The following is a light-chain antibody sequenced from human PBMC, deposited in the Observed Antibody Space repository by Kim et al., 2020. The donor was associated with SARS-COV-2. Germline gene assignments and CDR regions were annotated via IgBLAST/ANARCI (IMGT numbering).Light chain of an antibody. CDR2: YDS. Sequence: SGAPGKTARITCGGNNIGSKSVRWYQQKPGQAPVLVIYYDSDRPSGIPERFSGSNSGNTATLTISRVEAGDEADYYCQVCDSGVVFGGGTQLTVL. J-gene: IGLJ2*01. CDR3: QVCDSGVV. V-gene: IGLV3-21*04. CDR1: NIGSKS.